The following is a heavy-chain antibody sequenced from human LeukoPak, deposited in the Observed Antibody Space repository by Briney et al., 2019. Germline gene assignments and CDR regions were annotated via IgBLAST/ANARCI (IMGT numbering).Heavy chain of an antibody. D-gene: IGHD1-26*01. CDR2: IYYSGST. CDR1: GGSISSYY. Sequence: SETLSLTCTVSGGSISSYYWSWIRQPPGKGLEWIGYIYYSGSTNYNPSLKSRVTISVDTSKNQFSLKLSSVTAADTAVYYCARGVVGANPYYYYYVDVWGKGTTVTVSS. CDR3: ARGVVGANPYYYYYVDV. J-gene: IGHJ6*03. V-gene: IGHV4-59*01.